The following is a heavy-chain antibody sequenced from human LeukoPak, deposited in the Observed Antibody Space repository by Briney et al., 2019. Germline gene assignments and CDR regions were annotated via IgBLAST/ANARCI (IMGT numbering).Heavy chain of an antibody. CDR1: GGSISSSNYY. V-gene: IGHV4-39*07. CDR2: IYYSGGT. D-gene: IGHD6-19*01. J-gene: IGHJ3*02. CDR3: ARGQDYSSPHAFDI. Sequence: SETLSLTCTVSGGSISSSNYYWGWFRQPPGKGLEWIGSIYYSGGTYYNPSLKSRVTISVDTSKNQFSLKLTSVTAADTAIYYCARGQDYSSPHAFDIWGQGTMVTVSS.